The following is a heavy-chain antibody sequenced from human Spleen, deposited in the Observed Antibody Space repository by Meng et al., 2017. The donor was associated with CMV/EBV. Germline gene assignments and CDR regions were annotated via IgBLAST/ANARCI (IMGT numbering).Heavy chain of an antibody. CDR3: ATYCSSTSCYLEDVRWFDP. J-gene: IGHJ5*02. Sequence: LTKLSQHWVLQTPGKGREWMGDFDPDGGETINAQKFQRRVTMTEDTSTDTAYIELSSLRSEDTAVYYCATYCSSTSCYLEDVRWFDPWGQGTLVTVSS. V-gene: IGHV1-24*01. CDR2: FDPDGGET. CDR1: LTKLS. D-gene: IGHD2-2*01.